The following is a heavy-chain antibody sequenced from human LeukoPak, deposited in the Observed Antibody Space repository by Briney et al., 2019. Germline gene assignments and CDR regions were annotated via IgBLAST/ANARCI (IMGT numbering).Heavy chain of an antibody. CDR3: ARAHPYPYSSSPFDY. J-gene: IGHJ4*02. V-gene: IGHV4-4*07. CDR2: IYTGGST. D-gene: IGHD6-13*01. CDR1: GGSISSYY. Sequence: SETLSLTCTVSGGSISSYYWSWIRQPAGKGLEWIGRIYTGGSTNHNPSLKSRVTMSVDTSKNQFSLKLSSVTAADTAVYYCARAHPYPYSSSPFDYWGQGTLVTVSS.